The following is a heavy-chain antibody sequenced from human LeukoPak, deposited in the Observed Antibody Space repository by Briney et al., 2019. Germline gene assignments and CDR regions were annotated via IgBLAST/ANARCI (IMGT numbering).Heavy chain of an antibody. CDR1: GYTFTGYY. CDR2: INPNSGGT. D-gene: IGHD1-26*01. J-gene: IGHJ4*02. V-gene: IGHV1-2*02. Sequence: ASVTVSCKASGYTFTGYYMHWVRQAPGQGLEWMGWINPNSGGTNFAQKFQGRVTMTRDTSITTAYMELSSLRSDDTAVYYCARELSGSYYYWGQGTLVTVSS. CDR3: ARELSGSYYY.